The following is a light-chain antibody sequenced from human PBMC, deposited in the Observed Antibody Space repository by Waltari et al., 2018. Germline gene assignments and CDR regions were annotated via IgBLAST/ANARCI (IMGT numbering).Light chain of an antibody. Sequence: EIVMTQSPATLSVSPGERATLSCRASQSVSSNLSWYHQKPGQAPRLLIYGASTRATGIPARFSGSGSGTEFTLTISSLQSEDFAVYYCQQYNNRPPLTFGGGTKVEIK. J-gene: IGKJ4*01. CDR1: QSVSSN. CDR2: GAS. CDR3: QQYNNRPPLT. V-gene: IGKV3-15*01.